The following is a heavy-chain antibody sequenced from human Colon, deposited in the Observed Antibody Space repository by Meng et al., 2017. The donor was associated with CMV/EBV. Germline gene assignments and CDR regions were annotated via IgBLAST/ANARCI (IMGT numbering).Heavy chain of an antibody. J-gene: IGHJ4*02. Sequence: GGSLRLSCAASGFNFDDYGMSWVRQAPGKGLEWISAINWNGAGTGYADSVKGRFTISRDNAKNSLYLQMNSLRAEDTAVYYCARDWGRSHSAYWGQGTLVTVSS. D-gene: IGHD3-16*01. CDR2: INWNGAGT. V-gene: IGHV3-20*04. CDR1: GFNFDDYG. CDR3: ARDWGRSHSAY.